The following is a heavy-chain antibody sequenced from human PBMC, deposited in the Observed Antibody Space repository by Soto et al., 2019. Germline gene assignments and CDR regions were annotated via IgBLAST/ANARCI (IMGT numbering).Heavy chain of an antibody. J-gene: IGHJ4*02. CDR3: AKGPRVRSIQLWLGY. D-gene: IGHD5-18*01. V-gene: IGHV3-30*18. Sequence: QVQLVESGGGGVQPGRSLRLSCAASGFTFSSYGMHWVRQAPGKGREWVAVISYDGSNKYYADSVKGRFTISRDNSKNTLYLQMNSLRAEDTAVYYCAKGPRVRSIQLWLGYWGQGTLVTVSS. CDR2: ISYDGSNK. CDR1: GFTFSSYG.